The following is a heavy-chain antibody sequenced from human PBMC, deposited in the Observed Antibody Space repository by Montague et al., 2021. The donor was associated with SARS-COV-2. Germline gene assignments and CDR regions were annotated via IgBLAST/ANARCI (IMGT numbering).Heavy chain of an antibody. CDR2: YNSGGT. J-gene: IGHJ5*02. D-gene: IGHD3-16*01. Sequence: SETLSLTCTVSGASINSRYWSWIRQPPGKGLEWIGYYNSGGTKYNYSLTSRVTISVDTSKNQYSVKVTAVTAADTAVYYCARQGGSNYGWFDPWGQGTLATVSS. CDR1: GASINSRY. CDR3: ARQGGSNYGWFDP. V-gene: IGHV4-59*08.